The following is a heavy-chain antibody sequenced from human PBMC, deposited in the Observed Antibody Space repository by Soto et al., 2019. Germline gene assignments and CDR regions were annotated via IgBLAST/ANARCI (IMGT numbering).Heavy chain of an antibody. J-gene: IGHJ6*02. Sequence: PSETLSLTCTVSGGSISSSSYYWGWIRQPPGKGLEWIGSIYYSGSTYYNPSLKSRVTISVDTSKNQFSLKLSSVTAADTAVYYCACLGRLRRNYYYGMDVWGQGTTVTVSS. V-gene: IGHV4-39*01. CDR1: GGSISSSSYY. CDR3: ACLGRLRRNYYYGMDV. CDR2: IYYSGST. D-gene: IGHD1-26*01.